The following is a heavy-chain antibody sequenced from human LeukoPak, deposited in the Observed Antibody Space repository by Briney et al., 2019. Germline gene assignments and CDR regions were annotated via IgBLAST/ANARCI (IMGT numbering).Heavy chain of an antibody. CDR2: ISGSGYTT. J-gene: IGHJ4*02. D-gene: IGHD3-10*01. Sequence: GGSLRLCCAASGFTFSSYAMNWVRQAPGRGLEWVSSISGSGYTTHYADSVQGRFTISRDNSNNTLYLQMHSRRVEDAAVYYCAKDMRRDWYGGAVYWGEGALVTVSS. V-gene: IGHV3-23*01. CDR3: AKDMRRDWYGGAVY. CDR1: GFTFSSYA.